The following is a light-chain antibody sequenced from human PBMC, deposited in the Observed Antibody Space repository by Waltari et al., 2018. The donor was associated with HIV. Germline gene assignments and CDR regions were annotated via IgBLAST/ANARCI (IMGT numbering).Light chain of an antibody. CDR1: SSNIGAGYD. CDR3: QSYDSSLSGSDVV. J-gene: IGLJ2*01. CDR2: GNS. Sequence: QSVVTQPPSVSGAPGQRVTISCTGSSSNIGAGYDVHWYQQRPGTAPKLLIYGNSNRPSGVPDRFSGSKSGTSASLAITGLQAEDEADYYCQSYDSSLSGSDVVFGGGTELTVL. V-gene: IGLV1-40*01.